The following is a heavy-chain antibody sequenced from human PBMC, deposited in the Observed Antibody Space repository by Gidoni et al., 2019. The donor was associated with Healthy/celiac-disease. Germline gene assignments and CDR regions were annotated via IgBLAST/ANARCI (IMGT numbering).Heavy chain of an antibody. CDR2: IWYDGSNK. V-gene: IGHV3-33*01. J-gene: IGHJ4*02. CDR1: GFTFSSYG. CDR3: ARAGVIVVVPAAKTPHFDY. Sequence: QVQLVESGGGVVQPGRSLRLSCAAAGFTFSSYGMHWVRQAPGKGLEWVAVIWYDGSNKYYADSVKGRFTISRDNSKNTLYLQMNSLRAEDTAVYYCARAGVIVVVPAAKTPHFDYWGQGTLVTVSS. D-gene: IGHD2-2*01.